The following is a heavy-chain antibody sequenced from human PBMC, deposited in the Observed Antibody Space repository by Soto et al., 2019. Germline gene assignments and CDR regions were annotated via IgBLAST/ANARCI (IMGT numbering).Heavy chain of an antibody. V-gene: IGHV4-59*08. CDR1: GGSISSYY. CDR2: IYYSGST. Sequence: PSETLSLTCTVSGGSISSYYWSWIRQPPWKGLEWIGYIYYSGSTNYNPSLKSRVTISVDTSKNQFSLKLSSVTAADTAVYYCARSSSGWYGVADNWFDPWGQGTLVTVSS. D-gene: IGHD6-19*01. J-gene: IGHJ5*02. CDR3: ARSSSGWYGVADNWFDP.